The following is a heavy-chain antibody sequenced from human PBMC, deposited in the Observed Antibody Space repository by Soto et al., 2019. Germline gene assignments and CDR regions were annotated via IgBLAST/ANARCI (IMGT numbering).Heavy chain of an antibody. D-gene: IGHD2-15*01. V-gene: IGHV4-39*01. Sequence: KXSETLSLTCTVSGGSISSSSYYWGWIRQPPGKGLEWIGSIYYSGSTYYNPSLKSRVTISVDTSKNQFSLKLSSVTAADTAVYYCATNIVVVVAAFQKLPGVVDYWGQGTLVTVSS. CDR2: IYYSGST. J-gene: IGHJ4*02. CDR3: ATNIVVVVAAFQKLPGVVDY. CDR1: GGSISSSSYY.